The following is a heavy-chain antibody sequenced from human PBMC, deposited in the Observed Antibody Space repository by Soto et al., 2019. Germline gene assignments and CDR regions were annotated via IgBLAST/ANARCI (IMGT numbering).Heavy chain of an antibody. J-gene: IGHJ5*02. V-gene: IGHV4-39*01. D-gene: IGHD2-15*01. Sequence: SETLSLTCTVSGGSISSSSYYWGWIRQPPGKGLEWIGSIYYSGSTYYNPSLKSRVTISVDTSKNQFSLKLSSVTAADTAVYYCARHAGYCSGGSCYSHWFDPWGQGTLVTVSS. CDR3: ARHAGYCSGGSCYSHWFDP. CDR1: GGSISSSSYY. CDR2: IYYSGST.